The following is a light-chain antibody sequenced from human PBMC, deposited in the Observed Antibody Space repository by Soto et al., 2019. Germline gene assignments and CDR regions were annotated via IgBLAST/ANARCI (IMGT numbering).Light chain of an antibody. J-gene: IGKJ3*01. CDR3: QQYGSSRFT. Sequence: EIVLTQSPGTLYLSPGERATLSCRASQSISSSYLAWYQQKPGQAPRLLVYGASSRATGIPDRFSGSGSGTDFTLTISRLEPEDFAVYYCQQYGSSRFTFGPGTRWIS. CDR2: GAS. CDR1: QSISSSY. V-gene: IGKV3-20*01.